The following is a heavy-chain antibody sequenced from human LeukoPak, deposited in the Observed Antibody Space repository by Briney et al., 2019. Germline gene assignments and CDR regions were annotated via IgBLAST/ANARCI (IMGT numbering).Heavy chain of an antibody. CDR3: AKARIASAGTGAFDV. V-gene: IGHV3-23*01. J-gene: IGHJ3*01. CDR1: GFTVSSYG. D-gene: IGHD6-13*01. Sequence: GGSLRLSCAASGFTVSSYGMTWVRQAPGKGLEWVSAFSATDGSAQYAESVKGRFTISRDNSKNSLYLQMNSLRDEDTAVYYCAKARIASAGTGAFDVWGQGTMVTVSS. CDR2: FSATDGSA.